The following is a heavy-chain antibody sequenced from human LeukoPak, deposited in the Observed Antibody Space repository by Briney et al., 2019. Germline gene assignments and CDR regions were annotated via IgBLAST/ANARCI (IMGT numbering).Heavy chain of an antibody. D-gene: IGHD2-15*01. J-gene: IGHJ6*03. CDR3: ARGGRSCSAGCANYYYYYYMDV. Sequence: ASVKVSCKASGGTFSSYAISWVRQAPGQGLEWMGGIIPIFGTANYAQKFQGRVTITADESTSTAYMERSSLRSEDTAVYYCARGGRSCSAGCANYYYYYYMDVWGKGTTVTVSS. V-gene: IGHV1-69*13. CDR1: GGTFSSYA. CDR2: IIPIFGTA.